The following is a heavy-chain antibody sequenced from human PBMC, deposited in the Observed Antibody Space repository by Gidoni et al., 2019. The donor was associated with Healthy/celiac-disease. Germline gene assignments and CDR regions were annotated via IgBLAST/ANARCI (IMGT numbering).Heavy chain of an antibody. D-gene: IGHD1-26*01. J-gene: IGHJ4*02. V-gene: IGHV1-18*01. CDR1: GYTFTSYG. CDR3: ARGRGIVGATSGGPNFDY. CDR2: ISAYNGNT. Sequence: QVQLVQSGAEVKKPGASVKVSCKASGYTFTSYGISWVRQAPGQGLEWMGWISAYNGNTNYAQKLQGRVTMTPDTSTSTAYMELRSLRSDDTAVYYCARGRGIVGATSGGPNFDYWGQGTLVTVSS.